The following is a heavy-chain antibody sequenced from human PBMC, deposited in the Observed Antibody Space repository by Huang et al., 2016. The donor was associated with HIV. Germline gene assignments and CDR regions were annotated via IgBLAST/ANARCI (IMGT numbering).Heavy chain of an antibody. J-gene: IGHJ3*02. D-gene: IGHD1-20*01. V-gene: IGHV5-51*03. Sequence: EVQLVQSGAEVKKPGESLKISCKGSGYSFASYWSGWVRQMPGKGLEWMGIIYPGDSDTSYSPSFQGQVTISADKSISTAYLQWNSLKASDTAMYYCARSGDNPPDAFHIWGQGTGVTVSS. CDR3: ARSGDNPPDAFHI. CDR1: GYSFASYW. CDR2: IYPGDSDT.